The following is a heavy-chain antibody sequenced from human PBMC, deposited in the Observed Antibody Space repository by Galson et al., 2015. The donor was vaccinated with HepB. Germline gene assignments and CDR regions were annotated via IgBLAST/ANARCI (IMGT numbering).Heavy chain of an antibody. D-gene: IGHD6-19*01. CDR2: ISYDGSNK. CDR3: ARDLRIAVAGTGDY. V-gene: IGHV3-30*04. CDR1: GFTFSSYA. Sequence: SLRLSCAASGFTFSSYAMHWVRQAPGKGLEWVAVISYDGSNKCYADSVKGRFTISRDNSKNTLYLQMNSLRAEDTAVYYCARDLRIAVAGTGDYWGQGTLVTVSS. J-gene: IGHJ4*02.